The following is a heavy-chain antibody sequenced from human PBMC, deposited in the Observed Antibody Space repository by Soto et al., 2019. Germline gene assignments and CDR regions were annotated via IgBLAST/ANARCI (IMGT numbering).Heavy chain of an antibody. CDR1: GYTFSNYD. V-gene: IGHV1-8*01. Sequence: QVQLVQSGAELKKPGASVKVSCKASGYTFSNYDMKWVRQATGQGPEWIGWVNPNNGDTGYAQKFQGRVTLTTDISTTTAYMELPSLRSDDTAIYYCAKVSIKGSAIDFDYWGQGNLITVSS. CDR3: AKVSIKGSAIDFDY. CDR2: VNPNNGDT. J-gene: IGHJ4*02. D-gene: IGHD3-10*01.